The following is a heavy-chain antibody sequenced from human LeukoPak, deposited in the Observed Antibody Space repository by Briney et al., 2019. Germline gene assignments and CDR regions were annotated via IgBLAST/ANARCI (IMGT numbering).Heavy chain of an antibody. Sequence: ASVRVSCKASGYTFTSYGFSWVRQAPGQGLEWMGWISVYTGNTNYAQKFQDRVTLTTDTSTTTAYMELRSLRSDDTAVYYCARKYYDYVWGSYRYDDLDYWGQGTLVTVSS. CDR3: ARKYYDYVWGSYRYDDLDY. CDR1: GYTFTSYG. D-gene: IGHD3-16*02. CDR2: ISVYTGNT. J-gene: IGHJ4*02. V-gene: IGHV1-18*01.